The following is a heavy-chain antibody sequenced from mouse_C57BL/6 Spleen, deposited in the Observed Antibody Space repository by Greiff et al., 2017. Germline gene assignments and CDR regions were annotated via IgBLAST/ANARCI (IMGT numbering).Heavy chain of an antibody. CDR1: GYAFSSSW. V-gene: IGHV1-82*01. D-gene: IGHD1-1*01. CDR3: AAVASRYFDV. CDR2: IYPGDGDT. J-gene: IGHJ1*03. Sequence: VQLQQSGPELVKPGASVKISCKASGYAFSSSWMNWVKQRPGKGLEWIGRIYPGDGDTNYNGKFKGKATLTADKSSSTAYMQLSSLTSEDSAVYFCAAVASRYFDVWGTGTTVTVSS.